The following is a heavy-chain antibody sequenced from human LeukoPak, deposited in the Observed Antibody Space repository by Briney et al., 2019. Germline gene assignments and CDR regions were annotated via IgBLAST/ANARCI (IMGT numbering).Heavy chain of an antibody. J-gene: IGHJ5*02. CDR1: GFIFDDYA. D-gene: IGHD6-13*01. Sequence: GGSLRLSCAASGFIFDDYAIHWVRQAPGKGLEWVSGISWNSGSIGYADSVKGRFTISRDNAKNSLYLQMNSLRAEDTAVYYCAKAKEYSSSNWFDPWGQGTLVTVSS. CDR2: ISWNSGSI. CDR3: AKAKEYSSSNWFDP. V-gene: IGHV3-9*01.